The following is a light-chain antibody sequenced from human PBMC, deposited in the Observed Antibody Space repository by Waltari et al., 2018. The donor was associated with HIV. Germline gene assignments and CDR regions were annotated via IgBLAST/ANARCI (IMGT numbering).Light chain of an antibody. CDR1: NIGGKS. V-gene: IGLV3-21*04. CDR3: QVWDSSSNHVV. J-gene: IGLJ3*02. Sequence: SYVLTQPPSVSVAPGKTARITCAGDNIGGKSVHWYQQKAGHAPVLVIHYDNDRPSGIPERFSGFNSGNTATLTISGVEAGDEADYYCQVWDSSSNHVVFGGGTKLTAL. CDR2: YDN.